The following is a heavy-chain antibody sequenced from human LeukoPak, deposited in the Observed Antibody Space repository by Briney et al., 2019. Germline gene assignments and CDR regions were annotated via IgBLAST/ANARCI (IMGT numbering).Heavy chain of an antibody. D-gene: IGHD6-13*01. Sequence: SGPTLVKPTQTLTLTCTFSGFSLSTTGIGVGWIRQPPGKALDWLALIYWDDDLRYSPSLKSRLTITKDTSKKQVVLTMTNMDPVDTATYYCAHSQSSSWSKYYFDYWGQGTLVTVSS. CDR2: IYWDDDL. CDR3: AHSQSSSWSKYYFDY. CDR1: GFSLSTTGIG. J-gene: IGHJ4*02. V-gene: IGHV2-5*02.